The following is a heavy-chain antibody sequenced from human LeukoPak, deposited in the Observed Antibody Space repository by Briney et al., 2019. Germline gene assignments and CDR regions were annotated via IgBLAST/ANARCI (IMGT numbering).Heavy chain of an antibody. CDR2: ISSSSSYI. CDR3: ARDEWGDAFDI. CDR1: GFTFSSYS. Sequence: GGSLRLSCAASGFTFSSYSMNWVRQAPGKGLEWVSSISSSSSYIHSADSVRGRFTISRDNAKNSLFLQMNSLRAEDTAVYYCARDEWGDAFDIWGQGAMVTVFS. J-gene: IGHJ3*02. D-gene: IGHD1-26*01. V-gene: IGHV3-21*01.